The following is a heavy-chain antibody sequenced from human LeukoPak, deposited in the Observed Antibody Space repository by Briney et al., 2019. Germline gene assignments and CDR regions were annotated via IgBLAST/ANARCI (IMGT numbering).Heavy chain of an antibody. V-gene: IGHV4-59*08. Sequence: SSETLSLTCTVSGGSISSYYWSWIRQPPGKGLEWIGYISYTGSANYNPSLKSRVTISVDTSKNKFSLKLSSVTAADTAVYYCAGRVGDSAFDIWGPGTVVTVSS. D-gene: IGHD1-26*01. J-gene: IGHJ3*02. CDR1: GGSISSYY. CDR3: AGRVGDSAFDI. CDR2: ISYTGSA.